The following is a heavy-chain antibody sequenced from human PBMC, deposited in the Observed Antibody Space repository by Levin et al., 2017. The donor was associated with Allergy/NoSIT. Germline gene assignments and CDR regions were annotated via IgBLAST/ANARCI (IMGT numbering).Heavy chain of an antibody. CDR1: GFTFSSYG. Sequence: GESLKISCAASGFTFSSYGMHWVRQAPGKGLEWVAVISYDGSNKYYADSVKGRFTISRDNSKNTLYLQMNSLRAEDTAVYYCAKERSSSWYHFDYWGQGTLVTVSS. CDR2: ISYDGSNK. CDR3: AKERSSSWYHFDY. D-gene: IGHD6-13*01. V-gene: IGHV3-30*18. J-gene: IGHJ4*02.